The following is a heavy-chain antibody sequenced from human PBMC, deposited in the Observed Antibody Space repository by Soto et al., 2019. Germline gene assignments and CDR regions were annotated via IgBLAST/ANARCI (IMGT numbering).Heavy chain of an antibody. J-gene: IGHJ5*02. D-gene: IGHD6-13*01. V-gene: IGHV4-31*03. CDR2: IYYSGST. CDR3: ARGKGHIAAAGRWFDP. Sequence: QVQLQESGPGLVKPSQTLSLTCTVSGGSISSGGYYWSWIRQHPGKGLEWIGYIYYSGSTYYNPSLESGVTISVDTSKNRFSLKLSSVTAADTGVYYCARGKGHIAAAGRWFDPWGQGTLVTVSS. CDR1: GGSISSGGYY.